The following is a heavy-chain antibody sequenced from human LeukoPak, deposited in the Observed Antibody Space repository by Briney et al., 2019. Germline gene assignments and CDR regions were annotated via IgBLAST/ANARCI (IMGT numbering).Heavy chain of an antibody. CDR1: GGSISSYY. V-gene: IGHV4-4*07. J-gene: IGHJ4*02. CDR2: IYTSGST. D-gene: IGHD5-24*01. CDR3: ASSRPVEMATIVFDY. Sequence: PSETLSFTCTVSGGSISSYYWSWIRQPAGKGLEWIGRIYTSGSTNYNPSLKSRVTMSVDTSKNQFSLKLSSVTAADTAVYYCASSRPVEMATIVFDYWGQGTLVTVSS.